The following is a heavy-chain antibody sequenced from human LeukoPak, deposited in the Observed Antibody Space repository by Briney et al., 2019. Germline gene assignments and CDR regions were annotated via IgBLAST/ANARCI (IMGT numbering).Heavy chain of an antibody. CDR3: ARRASGSYHSNEWYYFDY. CDR2: IYYSGST. D-gene: IGHD1-26*01. V-gene: IGHV4-39*07. J-gene: IGHJ4*02. Sequence: SETLSLTCTVSGGSISSSSYYWGWIRQPPGKGLEWIGSIYYSGSTYYNPSLKSRVTISVDTSKNQFSLKLSSVTAADTAVYYCARRASGSYHSNEWYYFDYWGQGTLVTVSS. CDR1: GGSISSSSYY.